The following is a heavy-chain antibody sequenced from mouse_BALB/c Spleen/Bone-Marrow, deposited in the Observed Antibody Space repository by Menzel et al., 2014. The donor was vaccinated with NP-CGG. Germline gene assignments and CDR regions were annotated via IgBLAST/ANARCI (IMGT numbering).Heavy chain of an antibody. Sequence: VQLQQSGAELVMPGASVKMSCKASGYTFTDYWMHWVKQGPGQGLEWIGAIDTSDSYTSYNQKFKGKATLTVDESSSTAYMQLSSLTSEDSAVYYCARTGYDYYLDYWGQGTTLTVSS. D-gene: IGHD2-4*01. CDR2: IDTSDSYT. V-gene: IGHV1-69*01. CDR3: ARTGYDYYLDY. J-gene: IGHJ2*01. CDR1: GYTFTDYW.